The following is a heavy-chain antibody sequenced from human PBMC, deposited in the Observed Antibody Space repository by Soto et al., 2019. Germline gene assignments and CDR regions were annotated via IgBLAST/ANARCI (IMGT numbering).Heavy chain of an antibody. Sequence: ASVKVSCKASGGTFSSYAISWVRQAPGQGLEWMGGIIPIFGTANYAQKFQGRVTITADGSTSTAYMELSSLRSEDTAVYYCAESIAARGNWFDPWGQGTLVTVSS. D-gene: IGHD6-6*01. CDR1: GGTFSSYA. J-gene: IGHJ5*02. CDR3: AESIAARGNWFDP. CDR2: IIPIFGTA. V-gene: IGHV1-69*13.